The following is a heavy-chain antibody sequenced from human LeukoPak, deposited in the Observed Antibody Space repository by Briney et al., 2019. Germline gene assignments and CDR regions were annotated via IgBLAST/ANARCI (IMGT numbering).Heavy chain of an antibody. CDR1: GFTFYDYG. J-gene: IGHJ4*02. Sequence: GGSLRLSCAASGFTFYDYGMSWVRQAPGKGLEWGSGINWNGGSTGYADSVKGRFTISRDNAKNSLYLQMNSLRAEDTALYYCARYYDFWSGPIYWGQGTLVTVSS. V-gene: IGHV3-20*04. D-gene: IGHD3-3*01. CDR3: ARYYDFWSGPIY. CDR2: INWNGGST.